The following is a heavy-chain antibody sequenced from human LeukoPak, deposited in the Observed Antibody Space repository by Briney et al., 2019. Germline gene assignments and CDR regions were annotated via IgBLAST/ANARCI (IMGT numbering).Heavy chain of an antibody. Sequence: SETLSLTCAVYGGSFSGYYWSWIRQPPGKGLEWIGEINHSGSTNYNPSLKSRVTISVDTSKNQFSLKLSSVTAADTAVYYCARVALPGVYYFDYWGQGTLVTVSS. D-gene: IGHD2-8*01. J-gene: IGHJ4*02. CDR1: GGSFSGYY. CDR2: INHSGST. V-gene: IGHV4-34*01. CDR3: ARVALPGVYYFDY.